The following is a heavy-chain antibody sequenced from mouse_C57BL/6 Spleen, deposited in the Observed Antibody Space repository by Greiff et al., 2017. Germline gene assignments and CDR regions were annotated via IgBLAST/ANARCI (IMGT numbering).Heavy chain of an antibody. CDR3: ARGLTGTPYAMDY. D-gene: IGHD4-1*01. CDR1: GFTFTDYY. CDR2: IRNKANGYTT. V-gene: IGHV7-3*01. J-gene: IGHJ4*01. Sequence: EVLLVESGGGLVQPGGSLSLSCAASGFTFTDYYMSWVRQPPGKALEWLGFIRNKANGYTTEYSASVKGRFTISRDNSQSILYLQMNALRADDSATYYCARGLTGTPYAMDYWGQGTSVTVSS.